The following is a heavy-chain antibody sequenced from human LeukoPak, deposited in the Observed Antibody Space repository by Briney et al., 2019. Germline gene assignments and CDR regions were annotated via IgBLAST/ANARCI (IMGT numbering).Heavy chain of an antibody. Sequence: PGGSLRLSCAASGFTFSSYAMCWVRQAPGKGLEWGSAISGSGGSTYYADSVKGRFTISRDNSKNTLYLQMNSLRAEDTAVYYCAKSVLTGYYKKNYFDYWGQRTLVTVSS. CDR1: GFTFSSYA. CDR3: AKSVLTGYYKKNYFDY. J-gene: IGHJ4*02. V-gene: IGHV3-23*01. CDR2: ISGSGGST. D-gene: IGHD3-9*01.